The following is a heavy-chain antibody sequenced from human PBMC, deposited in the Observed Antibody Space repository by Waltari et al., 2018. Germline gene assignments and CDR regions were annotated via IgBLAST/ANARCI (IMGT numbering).Heavy chain of an antibody. Sequence: EVQLLESGGGLVQPGGSLRLYCAASGFTFGSSAMSWVRQGPGKGLEWVSAISGSGGSTYYADSVKGRFTISRDNSKNTLYLQMNSLRAEDTAVYYCAKDISFGVVTLDYWGQGTLVTVSS. V-gene: IGHV3-23*01. CDR2: ISGSGGST. CDR3: AKDISFGVVTLDY. D-gene: IGHD3-3*01. CDR1: GFTFGSSA. J-gene: IGHJ4*02.